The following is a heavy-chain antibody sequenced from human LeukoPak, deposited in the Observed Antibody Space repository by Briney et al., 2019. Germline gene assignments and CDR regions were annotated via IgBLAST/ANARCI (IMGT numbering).Heavy chain of an antibody. CDR1: GFTFSSYG. CDR2: IRYDGSNK. CDR3: AKDLGLWFGELPNPFNY. J-gene: IGHJ4*02. Sequence: GGSLRLSCAASGFTFSSYGMHWVRQAPGKGLEWVAFIRYDGSNKYYADSVKGRFTISRDNSKNTLYLQMNSLRAEDTAVYYCAKDLGLWFGELPNPFNYWGQGTLVTVSS. V-gene: IGHV3-30*02. D-gene: IGHD3-10*01.